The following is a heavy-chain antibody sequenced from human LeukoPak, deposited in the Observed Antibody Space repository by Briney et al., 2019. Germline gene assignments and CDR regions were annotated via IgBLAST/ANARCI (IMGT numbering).Heavy chain of an antibody. J-gene: IGHJ5*02. Sequence: ASVTVSCKASGYTFTSYAMHWVRQAPGQRLEWMGWINAGNGNTKYSQKFQGRVTITRDTSASTAYMELSSLRSEDTAVYYCARDGRITIFGVVHNWFDPWGQGTLVTVSS. D-gene: IGHD3-3*01. V-gene: IGHV1-3*01. CDR2: INAGNGNT. CDR3: ARDGRITIFGVVHNWFDP. CDR1: GYTFTSYA.